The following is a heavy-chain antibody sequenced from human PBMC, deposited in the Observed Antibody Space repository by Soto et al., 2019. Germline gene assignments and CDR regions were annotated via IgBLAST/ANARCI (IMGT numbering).Heavy chain of an antibody. CDR3: AYRTGFDY. V-gene: IGHV3-23*01. J-gene: IGHJ4*02. CDR1: GFTFISCD. CDR2: ITKGGGTT. Sequence: EVHLLESGGGLVQPGGSLRLSCAASGFTFISCDVSWVRQAPGKGLEWVSSITKGGGTTSYADSVRGRFTISRDNSKNTLYLQMNSLRAEDTAIYYCAYRTGFDYWGQRTLVTVSS.